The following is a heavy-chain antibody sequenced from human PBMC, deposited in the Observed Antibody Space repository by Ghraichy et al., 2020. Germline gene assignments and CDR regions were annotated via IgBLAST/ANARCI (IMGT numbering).Heavy chain of an antibody. V-gene: IGHV1-2*02. Sequence: ASVKVSCKASGYTFTGYYMHWVRQAPGQGLEWMGWINPNSGGTNYAQKFQGRVTMTRDTSISTAYMELSRLRSDDTAVYYCAREGVADIKYYYYYGMDVWGQGTTVTVSS. CDR3: AREGVADIKYYYYYGMDV. D-gene: IGHD6-19*01. CDR1: GYTFTGYY. CDR2: INPNSGGT. J-gene: IGHJ6*02.